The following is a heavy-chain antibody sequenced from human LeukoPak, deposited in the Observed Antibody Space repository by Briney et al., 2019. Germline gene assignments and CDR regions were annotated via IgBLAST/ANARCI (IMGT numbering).Heavy chain of an antibody. J-gene: IGHJ3*02. CDR2: MTPNSGNT. Sequence: ASVKVSCKASGYTFTSYDVNWVRQASGQGLEWMGWMTPNSGNTGYAQKFQGRVTMTRNTSISTAYMELSSLRSEDTAVYYCARVQYSGSYNYAFDIWGQGTMVTVSS. CDR1: GYTFTSYD. D-gene: IGHD1-26*01. V-gene: IGHV1-8*01. CDR3: ARVQYSGSYNYAFDI.